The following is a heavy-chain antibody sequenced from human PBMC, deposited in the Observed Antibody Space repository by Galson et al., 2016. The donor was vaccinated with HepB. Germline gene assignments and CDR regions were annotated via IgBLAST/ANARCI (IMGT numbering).Heavy chain of an antibody. D-gene: IGHD2-2*02. J-gene: IGHJ4*02. V-gene: IGHV3-33*01. CDR3: AREIPHMVHGGLDY. CDR1: GFTLTHYG. CDR2: IWYDGSYK. Sequence: SLRLFCATSGFTLTHYGMLWVRQAPGKGLEWVAVIWYDGSYKYYADSVEGRFTISRDISENTVYLQMNSLRGEDTAVYYCAREIPHMVHGGLDYWGQGTLVTVSS.